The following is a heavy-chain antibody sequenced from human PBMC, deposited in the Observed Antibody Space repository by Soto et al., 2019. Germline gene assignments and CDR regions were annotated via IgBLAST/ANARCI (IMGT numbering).Heavy chain of an antibody. J-gene: IGHJ6*02. V-gene: IGHV4-59*01. CDR2: IYYSGST. Sequence: PSETLSLTCTVSGGSISSYYWSWIRQPPGKGLEWIGYIYYSGSTNYNPSLKSRVTISVDRSKNQFSLKLSSVTAADTAVYYCASQGQWLVAYYYYGMDVWGQGTTVTVS. D-gene: IGHD6-19*01. CDR1: GGSISSYY. CDR3: ASQGQWLVAYYYYGMDV.